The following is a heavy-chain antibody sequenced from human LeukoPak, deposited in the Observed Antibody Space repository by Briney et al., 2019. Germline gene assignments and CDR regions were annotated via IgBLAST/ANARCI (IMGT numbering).Heavy chain of an antibody. D-gene: IGHD4/OR15-4a*01. CDR2: IKQDGSEK. V-gene: IGHV3-7*01. CDR1: GFTFSSYW. J-gene: IGHJ4*02. Sequence: GGSLRLSCAASGFTFSSYWMSWVRQAPGKGLEWVANIKQDGSEKYYVDSVKGRFTISRDNAKNSLYLQMNSLRAEDTAVYYCARGGAGPPYYFDYWGQGTLVTVSS. CDR3: ARGGAGPPYYFDY.